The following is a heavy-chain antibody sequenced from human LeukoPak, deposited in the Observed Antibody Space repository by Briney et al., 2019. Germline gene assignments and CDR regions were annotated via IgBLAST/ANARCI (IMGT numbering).Heavy chain of an antibody. Sequence: SETLSLTCTVSGGSISSYYWSWIRQPPGKGLEWIGYIYYSGSTNYNPSLKSRVTISVDTSKNQFSLKLSSVTAADTAVYYCARGVYIAAAQYGYWGQGALVSVSS. V-gene: IGHV4-59*01. CDR3: ARGVYIAAAQYGY. D-gene: IGHD6-13*01. J-gene: IGHJ4*02. CDR1: GGSISSYY. CDR2: IYYSGST.